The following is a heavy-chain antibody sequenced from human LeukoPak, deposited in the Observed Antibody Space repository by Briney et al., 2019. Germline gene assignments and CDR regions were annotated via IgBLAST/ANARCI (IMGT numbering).Heavy chain of an antibody. Sequence: PGGSLRLSCAASGFTFSSHAMNWVRQAPGKGLEWVSAITGSGGTTYYADSVKGRFTISRDNSKNTLYLQMNSLRAEDTAVYYCAKRDSYGWHFDFWGQGTLVTVSS. CDR1: GFTFSSHA. CDR3: AKRDSYGWHFDF. J-gene: IGHJ4*02. D-gene: IGHD5-18*01. CDR2: ITGSGGTT. V-gene: IGHV3-23*01.